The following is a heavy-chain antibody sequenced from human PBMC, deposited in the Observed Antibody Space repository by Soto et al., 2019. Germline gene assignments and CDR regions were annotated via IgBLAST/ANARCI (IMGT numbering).Heavy chain of an antibody. CDR2: INAGNGDT. J-gene: IGHJ6*02. CDR1: GYTFTSYP. Sequence: ASVKVSCKASGYTFTSYPMHWVRQAGQRLEWMGWINAGNGDTKYSQKFQGRVTITRDTSASTDFMELSSLRSEDTAVYYCARGDFSDLWAQGTTDTISS. CDR3: ARGDFSDL. V-gene: IGHV1-3*01.